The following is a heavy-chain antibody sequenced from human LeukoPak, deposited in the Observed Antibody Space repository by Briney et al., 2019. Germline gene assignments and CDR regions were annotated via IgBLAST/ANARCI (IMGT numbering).Heavy chain of an antibody. V-gene: IGHV3-21*01. D-gene: IGHD2-21*02. CDR3: ARLMVTDDRCFDY. CDR2: ISSSSSYI. CDR1: GFTFSSYS. J-gene: IGHJ4*02. Sequence: PGGSLRLSCAASGFTFSSYSMNWVRQAPGKGLEWVSSISSSSSYIYYADSVKGRFTISRDNAKNSLYLQMNSLRAEDTAVYYCARLMVTDDRCFDYWGQGPWSPSPQ.